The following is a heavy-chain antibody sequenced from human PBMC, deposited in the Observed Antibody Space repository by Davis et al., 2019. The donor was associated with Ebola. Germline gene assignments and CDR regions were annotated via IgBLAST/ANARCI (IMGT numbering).Heavy chain of an antibody. D-gene: IGHD1-26*01. Sequence: ASVVSCKASGYTFTSHDINWVRQATGQGLEWVGWMNPNSGNTGYAQKFQGRVTMTRNTSINTAYMELSSLRSEDTAVYFCSRDSSGVVGANDFDYWGQGSLVTVSS. CDR3: SRDSSGVVGANDFDY. CDR1: GYTFTSHD. CDR2: MNPNSGNT. V-gene: IGHV1-8*01. J-gene: IGHJ4*02.